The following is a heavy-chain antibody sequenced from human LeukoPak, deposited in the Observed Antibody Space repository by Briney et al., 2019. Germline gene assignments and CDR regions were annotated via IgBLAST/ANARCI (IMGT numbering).Heavy chain of an antibody. CDR1: GFTFSSYA. CDR3: ATYDFWSGYGVGY. J-gene: IGHJ4*02. D-gene: IGHD3-3*01. Sequence: TGGSLRLSCAASGFTFSSYALSWARQAPGKGLEWVSAISDSGGSTYYADSVKGRFTISRDNSKNTLYLQMNSLRAEDTAVYYCATYDFWSGYGVGYWGQGTLITVSS. CDR2: ISDSGGST. V-gene: IGHV3-23*01.